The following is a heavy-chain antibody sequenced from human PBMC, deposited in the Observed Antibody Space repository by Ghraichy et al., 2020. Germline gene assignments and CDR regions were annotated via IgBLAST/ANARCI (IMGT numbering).Heavy chain of an antibody. CDR3: ARSKVGAHDY. V-gene: IGHV4-59*01. J-gene: IGHJ4*02. CDR2: IYYSGST. Sequence: SETLSLTCTVSGGSISSYYWSWIRQPPGKGLEWIGYIYYSGSTNYNPSLKSRVTISVDTSKNQFSLKLSSVTAADTAVYYCARSKVGAHDYWGQGTLVTVSS. CDR1: GGSISSYY. D-gene: IGHD1-26*01.